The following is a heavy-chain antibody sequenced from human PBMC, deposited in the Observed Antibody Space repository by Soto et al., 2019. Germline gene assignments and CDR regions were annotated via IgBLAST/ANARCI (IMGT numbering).Heavy chain of an antibody. D-gene: IGHD3-16*02. CDR2: MNPNSGNT. CDR3: ARAHLPYIWGSDREGGAFDP. J-gene: IGHJ5*02. V-gene: IGHV1-8*01. Sequence: QVQLVQSGAEVKKPGASVKVSCKASGYTFTSYDINWVRQATGQGLEWMGWMNPNSGNTGYAQKCKGGVTMTRNTSISTDYMKLSCLRSEDTAVYYSARAHLPYIWGSDREGGAFDPWGQGTLVTVSS. CDR1: GYTFTSYD.